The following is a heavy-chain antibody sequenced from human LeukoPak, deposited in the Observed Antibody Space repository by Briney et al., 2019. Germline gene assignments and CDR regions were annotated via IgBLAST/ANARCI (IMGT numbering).Heavy chain of an antibody. Sequence: SVKVSCKASGGTFSSYAISWVRQAPGQGLEWMGRIIPILGIANYAQKLQGRVTMTTDTSTSTAYMELRSLRSDDTAVYYCARGPRLLWFGEREKFFDYWGQGTLVTVSS. V-gene: IGHV1-69*04. D-gene: IGHD3-10*01. J-gene: IGHJ4*02. CDR1: GGTFSSYA. CDR3: ARGPRLLWFGEREKFFDY. CDR2: IIPILGIA.